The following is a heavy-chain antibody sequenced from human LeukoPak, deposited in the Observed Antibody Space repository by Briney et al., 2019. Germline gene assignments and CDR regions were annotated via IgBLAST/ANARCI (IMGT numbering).Heavy chain of an antibody. CDR2: ISSYSYHR. Sequence: PGGSLRLSCAPSGFTLSIHSMHGVRHAPGKGLEWVSSISSYSYHRYNADSVKGRFTISRDNAKNALYLQMDSLRAGDTAVYYCARDVTGGWFDPWGQGTLVTVSS. D-gene: IGHD4-11*01. V-gene: IGHV3-21*01. CDR1: GFTLSIHS. J-gene: IGHJ5*02. CDR3: ARDVTGGWFDP.